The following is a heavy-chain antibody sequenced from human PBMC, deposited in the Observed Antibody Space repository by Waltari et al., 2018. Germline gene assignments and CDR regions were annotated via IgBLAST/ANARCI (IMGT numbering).Heavy chain of an antibody. CDR1: GFTFSTYW. J-gene: IGHJ4*02. D-gene: IGHD2-15*01. CDR2: INQDEREK. V-gene: IGHV3-7*01. CDR3: GRGYCSGGSCYGAGFDS. Sequence: EVQLVESGGGLVQPGGSLGLSCAASGFTFSTYWMTWVRQAPGKGLEWVANINQDEREKYYVDSVKGRFAISRDNAGNSLYLQMNSLRAEDTAVYYCGRGYCSGGSCYGAGFDSWGQGTLVTVSS.